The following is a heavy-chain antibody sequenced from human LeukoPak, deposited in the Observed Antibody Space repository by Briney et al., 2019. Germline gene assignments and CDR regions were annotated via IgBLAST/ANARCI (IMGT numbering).Heavy chain of an antibody. D-gene: IGHD6-13*01. V-gene: IGHV4-34*01. Sequence: SETLSLTCAVYGGSFSNYYWSWIRQPPGKGLEWIGEINHSGSTNYNPSLKSRVTISADTSKNQFSQKLSSVTAADTAVYYCAAMRPTGYSSILFDYWGQGTLVTVSS. CDR1: GGSFSNYY. CDR3: AAMRPTGYSSILFDY. CDR2: INHSGST. J-gene: IGHJ4*02.